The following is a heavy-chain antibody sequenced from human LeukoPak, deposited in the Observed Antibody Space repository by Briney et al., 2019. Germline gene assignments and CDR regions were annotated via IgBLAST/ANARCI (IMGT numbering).Heavy chain of an antibody. CDR1: GGSINSGSYY. J-gene: IGHJ3*02. V-gene: IGHV4-61*02. Sequence: PSQTLSLTCTVSGGSINSGSYYWSWIRQPAGKELEWIGRIYHNGNTDYNPSLKSRVTISVDTSKNQFSLKLSSVTAADTAVYYCAKDSSSWIDAFDIWGQGTMVTVSS. CDR2: IYHNGNT. CDR3: AKDSSSWIDAFDI. D-gene: IGHD6-13*01.